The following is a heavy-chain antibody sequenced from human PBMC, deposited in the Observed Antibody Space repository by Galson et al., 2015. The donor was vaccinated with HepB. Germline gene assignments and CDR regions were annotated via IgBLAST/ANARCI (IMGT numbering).Heavy chain of an antibody. CDR1: GYTFTDYY. Sequence: VKVSCKVSGYTFTDYYMHWVQQAPGKGLEWMGLVDPEDGETLYAEKFQGRVIITADTSTDTAHMELTSLRSEDTAVYYCAAFQESRSSEAFYSYGMDVWGQGTAVTVPS. CDR2: VDPEDGET. J-gene: IGHJ6*02. V-gene: IGHV1-69-2*01. CDR3: AAFQESRSSEAFYSYGMDV. D-gene: IGHD6-6*01.